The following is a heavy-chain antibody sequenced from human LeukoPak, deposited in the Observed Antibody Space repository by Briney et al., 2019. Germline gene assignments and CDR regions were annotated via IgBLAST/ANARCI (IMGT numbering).Heavy chain of an antibody. CDR2: IYYSGST. J-gene: IGHJ4*02. D-gene: IGHD6-19*01. CDR1: GGSISSSSYY. CDR3: ARDHFSSGWSLGESYWYFDY. V-gene: IGHV4-39*07. Sequence: SETLSLTCTVSGGSISSSSYYWGWIRQPPGKGLEWIGSIYYSGSTYYNPSPKSRVTISVDTSKNQFSLKLSSVTAADTAVYYCARDHFSSGWSLGESYWYFDYWGQGTLVTVSS.